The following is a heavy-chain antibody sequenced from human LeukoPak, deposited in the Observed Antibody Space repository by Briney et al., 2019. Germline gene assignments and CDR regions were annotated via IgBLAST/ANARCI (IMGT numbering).Heavy chain of an antibody. CDR2: IYHSGST. CDR1: GYSISSGYY. J-gene: IGHJ1*01. V-gene: IGHV4-38-2*02. CDR3: AREPLVGPWPQH. D-gene: IGHD3-16*02. Sequence: PSETLSLTCTVSGYSISSGYYWGWIRQPPGKGLEWIGSIYHSGSTYYNPSLKSRVTISVDTSKNQFSLKLSSVTAADTAVYYCAREPLVGPWPQHWGQGTLVTVSS.